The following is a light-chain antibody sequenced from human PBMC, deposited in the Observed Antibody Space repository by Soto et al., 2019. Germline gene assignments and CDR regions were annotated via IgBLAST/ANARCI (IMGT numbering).Light chain of an antibody. CDR2: GVT. J-gene: IGLJ3*02. Sequence: QSVLAQPPSASGSPGQSVTISCTGSGSDIGAYNFVSWYQQHPGKAPKLMIFGVTERPSGVPDRFSGSKSGNTASLTVSGLQAADVAVYYCYSYAGRNIWVFGGGTKLTVL. CDR1: GSDIGAYNF. V-gene: IGLV2-8*01. CDR3: YSYAGRNIWV.